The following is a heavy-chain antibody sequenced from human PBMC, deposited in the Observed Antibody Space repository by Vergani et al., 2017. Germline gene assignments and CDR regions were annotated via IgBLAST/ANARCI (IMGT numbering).Heavy chain of an antibody. CDR3: ARAWPGQLGDYFDY. Sequence: QVQLVESGGGVVQPGRSLRLSCAASGFTFSSYAMHWVRQAPGKGLEWVAVISYDGSNKYYADSVKGRFTISRDNSKNTLYLQMNSLRAEDTAVYYCARAWPGQLGDYFDYWGQGILVTVSS. V-gene: IGHV3-30-3*01. J-gene: IGHJ4*02. CDR2: ISYDGSNK. D-gene: IGHD6-6*01. CDR1: GFTFSSYA.